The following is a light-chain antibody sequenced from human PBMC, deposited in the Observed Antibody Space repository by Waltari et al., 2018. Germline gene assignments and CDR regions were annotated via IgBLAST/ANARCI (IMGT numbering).Light chain of an antibody. J-gene: IGKJ2*01. CDR3: QQSYSTPMYT. CDR1: QSIGSY. V-gene: IGKV1-39*01. CDR2: SAS. Sequence: DIQMTQSPSSLSASVGDRVTITCRASQSIGSYFNWYQQKPGQAPELLIYSASSLQSGVPSRFRGSGSGTDFILTISSLQPEDFATYYCQQSYSTPMYTFGQGTKVEIK.